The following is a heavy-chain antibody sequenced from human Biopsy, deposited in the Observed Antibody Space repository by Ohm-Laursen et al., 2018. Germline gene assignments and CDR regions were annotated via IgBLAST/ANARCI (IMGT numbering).Heavy chain of an antibody. CDR1: GGPLNSYY. J-gene: IGHJ5*02. CDR2: IYYSGIA. CDR3: ARGGCGLEGDNSP. V-gene: IGHV4-59*01. Sequence: SETLSLTCPVSGGPLNSYYWSWIRPPPGLGLEWIGYIYYSGIAANYNPALKGRVTISVDTSKHQFSLRLISATAADAAVYYCARGGCGLEGDNSPWGRGNLVIVSS. D-gene: IGHD5-24*01.